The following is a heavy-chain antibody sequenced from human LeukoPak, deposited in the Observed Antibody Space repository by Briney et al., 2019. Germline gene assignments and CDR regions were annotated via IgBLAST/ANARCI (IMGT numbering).Heavy chain of an antibody. CDR2: VYSSGST. J-gene: IGHJ4*02. CDR3: ARITPGGNSGDY. D-gene: IGHD4-23*01. CDR1: GGSISSSSYY. V-gene: IGHV4-39*01. Sequence: SETLSLTCTVSGGSISSSSYYWGWIRQPPGKRLEWIGSVYSSGSTYYNPSLKSRVTISVDTSKNQFSLKLTSVTAADTAVYYCARITPGGNSGDYWGQGTLVTVSS.